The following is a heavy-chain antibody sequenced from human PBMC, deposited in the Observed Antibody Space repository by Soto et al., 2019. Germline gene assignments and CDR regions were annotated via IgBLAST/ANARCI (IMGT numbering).Heavy chain of an antibody. V-gene: IGHV4-59*01. Sequence: PSETLSLTCTVSGGSISSYYWSWIRQPPGKGLEWIGYIYYSGNTYYNPSLKSRVTMSVDTSRNQLLLQLNSVTAADTAVYYCARESEGSGKNNWFDPWGQGTLVTVS. CDR2: IYYSGNT. J-gene: IGHJ5*02. CDR3: ARESEGSGKNNWFDP. D-gene: IGHD3-10*01. CDR1: GGSISSYY.